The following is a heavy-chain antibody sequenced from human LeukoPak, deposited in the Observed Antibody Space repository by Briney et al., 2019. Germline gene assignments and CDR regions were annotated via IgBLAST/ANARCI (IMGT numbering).Heavy chain of an antibody. CDR1: GYTFTTYG. CDR2: ISAYNGNT. V-gene: IGHV1-18*01. Sequence: ASVKVSCKASGYTFTTYGITWVRQAPGQGLEWMGWISAYNGNTNYAQKLQGRVTMTTDTSTSTAYMELRSLRSDDTAVYYCAREGDYYDSSGSLGDAFDIWGQGTMVTVSS. D-gene: IGHD3-22*01. J-gene: IGHJ3*02. CDR3: AREGDYYDSSGSLGDAFDI.